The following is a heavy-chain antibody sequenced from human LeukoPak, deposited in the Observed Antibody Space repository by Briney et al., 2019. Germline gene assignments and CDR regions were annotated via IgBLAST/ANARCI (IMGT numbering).Heavy chain of an antibody. CDR1: GFTFSTYA. Sequence: PGGSLRLSCAASGFTFSTYAMSWVRQAPGKGLEWVSSISDSSSTYYADSVKGRFTISRDNSKNTLYLQMNSLRAEDTAVYYCAVEPDSSSSQNYWGQGTLVTVSS. D-gene: IGHD6-6*01. V-gene: IGHV3-23*01. CDR3: AVEPDSSSSQNY. J-gene: IGHJ4*02. CDR2: ISDSSST.